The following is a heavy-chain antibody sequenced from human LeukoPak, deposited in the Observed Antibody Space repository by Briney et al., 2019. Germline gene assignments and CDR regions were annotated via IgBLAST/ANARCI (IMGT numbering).Heavy chain of an antibody. Sequence: GGSLRLSCAASGFTFSNYYISWIRQAPGKGLEWVSYISGNGGTKYDADSVKGRFIMTRDSAKKSVYLQMTSLRVEDTAVYYCAKDYSTSWWFHYWGQGILVTVSS. CDR2: ISGNGGTK. D-gene: IGHD6-13*01. V-gene: IGHV3-11*01. J-gene: IGHJ4*02. CDR3: AKDYSTSWWFHY. CDR1: GFTFSNYY.